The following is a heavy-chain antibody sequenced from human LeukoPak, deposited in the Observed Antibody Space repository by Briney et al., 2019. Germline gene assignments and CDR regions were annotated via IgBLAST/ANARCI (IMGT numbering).Heavy chain of an antibody. J-gene: IGHJ4*02. CDR1: GFTFSSYG. CDR2: ISYDGSNK. CDR3: AKDPGYYDILTGYYLDY. D-gene: IGHD3-9*01. V-gene: IGHV3-30*18. Sequence: SGGSLRLSCAASGFTFSSYGMHWVRQAPGKGLEWVAVISYDGSNKYYADSVKGRFTISRDNSKNTLYLQMNSLRAEDTAVYYCAKDPGYYDILTGYYLDYWGQGTLVTVSS.